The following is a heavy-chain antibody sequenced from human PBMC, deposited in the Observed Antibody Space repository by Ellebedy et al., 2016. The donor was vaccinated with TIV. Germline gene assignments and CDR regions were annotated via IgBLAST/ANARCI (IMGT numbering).Heavy chain of an antibody. CDR2: IYTSGST. V-gene: IGHV4-4*07. Sequence: MPSETLSLTCTVSGGSISSYYWSWIRQPAGKGLEWIGRIYTSGSTNYNPSLKSRVTMSVDTSKNQFSLKLSSVTAADTAVYYCARDRTYSSSWYFPLFDPWGQGTLVTVSS. CDR1: GGSISSYY. CDR3: ARDRTYSSSWYFPLFDP. D-gene: IGHD6-13*01. J-gene: IGHJ5*02.